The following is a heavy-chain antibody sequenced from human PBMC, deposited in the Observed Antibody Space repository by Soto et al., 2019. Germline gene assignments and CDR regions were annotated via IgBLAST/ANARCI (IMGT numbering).Heavy chain of an antibody. D-gene: IGHD1-7*01. J-gene: IGHJ3*02. V-gene: IGHV4-31*03. Sequence: QVQLQESGPGLVKPSQTLSLTCTVSGGSISSGGYYWSWIRQHPGKGLEWIGYIYYSGSTYYNPSLKCRVTISVDTSKNQFSLKLSSVTAADTAVYYCARDPRINGTTVGDAFDIWGQGTMVTVSS. CDR3: ARDPRINGTTVGDAFDI. CDR1: GGSISSGGYY. CDR2: IYYSGST.